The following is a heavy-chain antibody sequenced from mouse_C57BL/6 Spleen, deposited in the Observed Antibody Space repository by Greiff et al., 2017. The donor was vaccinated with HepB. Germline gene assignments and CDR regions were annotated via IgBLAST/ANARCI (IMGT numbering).Heavy chain of an antibody. CDR1: GYAFSSSW. V-gene: IGHV1-82*01. CDR3: ARTVFRYFDV. Sequence: QVQLKQSGPELVKPGASVKISCKASGYAFSSSWMNWVKQRPGKGLEWIGRIYPGDGDTNSNGKFKGKATLTADKSSSTAYMQLSSLTSEDSAVYFCARTVFRYFDVWGTGTTVTVSS. D-gene: IGHD1-1*01. J-gene: IGHJ1*03. CDR2: IYPGDGDT.